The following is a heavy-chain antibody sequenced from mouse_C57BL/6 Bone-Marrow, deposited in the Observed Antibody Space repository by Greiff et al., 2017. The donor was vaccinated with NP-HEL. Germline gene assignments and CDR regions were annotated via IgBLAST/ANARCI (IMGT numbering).Heavy chain of an antibody. V-gene: IGHV5-9-1*02. J-gene: IGHJ4*01. CDR1: GFTFSSYA. Sequence: EVMLVESGEGLVKPGGSLKLSCAASGFTFSSYAMSWVRQTPEKRLEWVAYISSGGDYIYYADTVKGRFTISRDNARNTLYLQMSSLKSEDTAMYYCTREVAQATFYYAMDYWGQGTSVTVSS. CDR2: ISSGGDYI. CDR3: TREVAQATFYYAMDY. D-gene: IGHD3-2*02.